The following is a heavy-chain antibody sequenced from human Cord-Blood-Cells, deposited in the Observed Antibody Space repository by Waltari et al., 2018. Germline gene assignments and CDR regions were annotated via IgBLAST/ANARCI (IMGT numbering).Heavy chain of an antibody. CDR3: AKGVPGTTYYFDY. Sequence: GKGLAWDSGFSLNSGSIGYADSVKGRFTISSDNAKNSLYLQMNSLRAEDTAVYYCAKGVPGTTYYFDYWGQGTLVTVSS. D-gene: IGHD1-7*01. V-gene: IGHV3-9*01. CDR2: FSLNSGSI. J-gene: IGHJ4*02.